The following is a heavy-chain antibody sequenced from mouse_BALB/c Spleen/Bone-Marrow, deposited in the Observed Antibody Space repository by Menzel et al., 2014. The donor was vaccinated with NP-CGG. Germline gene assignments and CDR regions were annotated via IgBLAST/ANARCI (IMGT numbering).Heavy chain of an antibody. CDR1: GYTFTDYA. D-gene: IGHD1-1*01. V-gene: IGHV1-67*01. J-gene: IGHJ2*01. CDR2: ISTYSGNT. Sequence: QAQLQRPGPELVRPGVSVKISCKGSGYTFTDYAMHWVKQSHAKSLEWIGVISTYSGNTNYNQKFKGKATMTVDKSSSTAYMELARLTSEDSAIYYCARSYYGSSQPFDYWGQGTTLTVSS. CDR3: ARSYYGSSQPFDY.